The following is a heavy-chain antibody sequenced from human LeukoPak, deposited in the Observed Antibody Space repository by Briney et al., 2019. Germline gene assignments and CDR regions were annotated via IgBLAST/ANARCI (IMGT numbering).Heavy chain of an antibody. CDR3: ARQYSSSWYFPPTPLSYMDV. CDR1: GYSFTSYW. V-gene: IGHV5-51*01. Sequence: GESLKISCKGSGYSFTSYWIGWVRQMPGKGREWMGIIYPGDSDTRYSPSFQGQVTISADKSISTAYLQWSSLKASDTAMYYCARQYSSSWYFPPTPLSYMDVWGKGTTVTVSS. D-gene: IGHD6-13*01. J-gene: IGHJ6*03. CDR2: IYPGDSDT.